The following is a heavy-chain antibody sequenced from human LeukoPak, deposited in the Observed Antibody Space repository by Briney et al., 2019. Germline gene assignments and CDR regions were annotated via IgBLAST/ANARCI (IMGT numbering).Heavy chain of an antibody. CDR3: ARDRGSYAVDY. J-gene: IGHJ4*02. V-gene: IGHV3-21*01. CDR2: ISSSSKYI. CDR1: GFTFSSYS. D-gene: IGHD1-26*01. Sequence: KSGGPLRLSCAASGFTFSSYSMNWDHQAPGKGLELVSSISSSSKYIYYSDSLKGRFTISRDNAKNSLYLQMNSLRADDTAVYYCARDRGSYAVDYWGQGTLVTVSS.